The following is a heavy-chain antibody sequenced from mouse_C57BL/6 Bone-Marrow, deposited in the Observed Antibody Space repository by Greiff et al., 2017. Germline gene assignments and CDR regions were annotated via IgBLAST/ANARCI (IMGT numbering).Heavy chain of an antibody. CDR3: ARVGLLLPAWFAY. Sequence: QVQLQQSGPELVKPGASVKISCTASGYAFSSSWMNWVKQRPGKGLEWIGRIYPGDGATNYNGKFKGKATLTADKSASTAYMQLSSLASEDSAVYFCARVGLLLPAWFAYWGQGTLVTVSA. J-gene: IGHJ3*01. CDR1: GYAFSSSW. D-gene: IGHD3-3*01. V-gene: IGHV1-82*01. CDR2: IYPGDGAT.